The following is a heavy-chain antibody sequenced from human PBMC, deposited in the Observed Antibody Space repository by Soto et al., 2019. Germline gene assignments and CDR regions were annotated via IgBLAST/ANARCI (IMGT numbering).Heavy chain of an antibody. D-gene: IGHD6-6*01. J-gene: IGHJ4*02. CDR3: VRVSSSSALDY. CDR2: IYHSGST. Sequence: SETLSLTCAVSGGSISSGGYSWSWIRQPPGKGLEWIGYIYHSGSTYYNPSLKSRVTISVDRSKNQFSLKLSSVTTADTAVYYCVRVSSSSALDYWGQGTLVTVSS. V-gene: IGHV4-30-2*01. CDR1: GGSISSGGYS.